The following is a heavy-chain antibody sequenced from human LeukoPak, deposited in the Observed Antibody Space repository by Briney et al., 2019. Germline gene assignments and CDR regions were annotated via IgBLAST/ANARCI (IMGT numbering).Heavy chain of an antibody. V-gene: IGHV1-69*04. CDR2: IIPILGIA. J-gene: IGHJ5*02. D-gene: IGHD3-10*01. CDR1: GGTFSSYA. Sequence: SVKVSCKASGGTFSSYAISWVRQAPGQGLEWMGRIIPILGIANYAQKFQGRVTITADKSTSTAYMELRSLRSDDTAVYYCARATKRFGDSMPWFDPWGQGTLVTVSS. CDR3: ARATKRFGDSMPWFDP.